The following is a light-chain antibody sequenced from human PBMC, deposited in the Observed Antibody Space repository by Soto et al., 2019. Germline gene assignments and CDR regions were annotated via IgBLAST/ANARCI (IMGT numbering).Light chain of an antibody. J-gene: IGKJ5*01. CDR1: QSVSSSY. V-gene: IGKV3-20*01. CDR2: GAS. Sequence: EIVLTQSPGTLSLSPGEGATLSCRASQSVSSSYIAWYQQRPGQTPSLLIYGASTRANGIPDRFSGSGSGTHFTLTISRLEPGDFAVYYCQHFGGTTFTFGQATRLEIK. CDR3: QHFGGTTFT.